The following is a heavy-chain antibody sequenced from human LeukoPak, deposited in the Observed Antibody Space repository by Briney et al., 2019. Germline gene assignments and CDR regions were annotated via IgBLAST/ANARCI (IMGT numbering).Heavy chain of an antibody. CDR1: GGSISSGGYS. V-gene: IGHV4-30-2*01. CDR2: INHSGST. J-gene: IGHJ4*02. D-gene: IGHD2-2*02. CDR3: ARGGKSGYCSSTSCYTRRSLYFDY. Sequence: SETLSLTCAVSGGSISSGGYSWSWIRQPPGKGLEWIGEINHSGSTNYNPSLKSRVTISVDTSKNQFSLKLSSVTAADTAVYYCARGGKSGYCSSTSCYTRRSLYFDYWGQGTLVTVSS.